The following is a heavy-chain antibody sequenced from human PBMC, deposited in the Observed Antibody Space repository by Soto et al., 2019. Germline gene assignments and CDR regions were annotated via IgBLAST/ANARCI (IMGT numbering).Heavy chain of an antibody. CDR1: GFNFKKFA. Sequence: PEGSLRLSCEASGFNFKKFAMGWVRQAPGEGLEWVSGISCCGGSTFYADSVKGRFSLARDDSKNTLSLQLNSLRVEDTAHYYCAKADGEQWLIPLLDIWGQGTQVTVSA. CDR2: ISCCGGST. J-gene: IGHJ1*01. V-gene: IGHV3-23*01. CDR3: AKADGEQWLIPLLDI. D-gene: IGHD6-19*01.